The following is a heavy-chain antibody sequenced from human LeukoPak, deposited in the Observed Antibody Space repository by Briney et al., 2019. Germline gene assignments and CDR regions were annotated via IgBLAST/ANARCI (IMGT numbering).Heavy chain of an antibody. CDR3: ARGLLSRDYVWGSYRHPRNWFDP. Sequence: SETLSLTCTVSGYSISSGYYWGWIRQPPGKGLEWIGNVYHNGSTDYNPSLKSRVTISVDTSKNQFSLKLSSVTAADTAVYYCARGLLSRDYVWGSYRHPRNWFDPWGKGTTVTVSS. CDR2: VYHNGST. D-gene: IGHD3-16*02. V-gene: IGHV4-38-2*02. J-gene: IGHJ5*01. CDR1: GYSISSGYY.